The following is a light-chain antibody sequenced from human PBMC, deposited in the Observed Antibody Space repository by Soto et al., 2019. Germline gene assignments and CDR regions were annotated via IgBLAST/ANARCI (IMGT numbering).Light chain of an antibody. CDR2: DAS. CDR1: QSISSW. J-gene: IGKJ1*01. CDR3: QQYNSYPWT. Sequence: DIPMTQSPSTLSASVGDRVTITCRASQSISSWLAWYQQKPGKAPKLLIYDASSLESGVPSRFSGSGSGTEFTLTISSLQPDDFAPYYCQQYNSYPWTFGQGTQVEIK. V-gene: IGKV1-5*01.